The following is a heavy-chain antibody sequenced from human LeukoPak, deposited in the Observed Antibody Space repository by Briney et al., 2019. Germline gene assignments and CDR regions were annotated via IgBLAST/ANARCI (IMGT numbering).Heavy chain of an antibody. D-gene: IGHD2-2*01. J-gene: IGHJ3*02. CDR3: AKEPRWGLVHSFDI. Sequence: PGGSLRLSCAASGFTFPTYAMKWVRQAPGKGLEWVSSIRVSDGAKFYADSVKGRFTISRDNSKNTLFLQMNSLRAEDTAVYYCAKEPRWGLVHSFDIWGQGTMVTVSS. CDR2: IRVSDGAK. CDR1: GFTFPTYA. V-gene: IGHV3-23*01.